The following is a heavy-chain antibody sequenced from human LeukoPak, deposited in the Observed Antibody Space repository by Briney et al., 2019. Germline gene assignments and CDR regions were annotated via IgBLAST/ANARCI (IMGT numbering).Heavy chain of an antibody. CDR3: AQEGYDGSGSYLGG. D-gene: IGHD3-10*01. V-gene: IGHV3-30*18. Sequence: GGSLRLSCAASGFTFSSYGMHWVRQAPGKGLEWVAVVSYDGSNKYYTDSMKGRFTISRDNSKNTLYLQMNSLRTEDTAIYYCAQEGYDGSGSYLGGWGQGTLVTVSS. J-gene: IGHJ4*02. CDR1: GFTFSSYG. CDR2: VSYDGSNK.